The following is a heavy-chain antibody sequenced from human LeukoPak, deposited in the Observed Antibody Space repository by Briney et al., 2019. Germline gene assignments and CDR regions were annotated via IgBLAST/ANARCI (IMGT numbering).Heavy chain of an antibody. Sequence: GGSLSLSCTAPGFSFSSYNMNWFRQAPGKGLEGVSSISSSSSYIYYADSLKGRFTISRDNAKNSLYLQMNSLRAEDTAVYYCAREVIGGNSAWGQGTLVTVSS. J-gene: IGHJ4*02. CDR2: ISSSSSYI. V-gene: IGHV3-21*01. CDR1: GFSFSSYN. CDR3: AREVIGGNSA. D-gene: IGHD4-23*01.